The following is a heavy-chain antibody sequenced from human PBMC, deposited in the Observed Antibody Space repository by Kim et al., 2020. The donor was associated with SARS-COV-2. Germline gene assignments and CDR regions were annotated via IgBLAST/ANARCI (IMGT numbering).Heavy chain of an antibody. CDR3: ATTTVVRGGYYGMDV. CDR2: IYYSGST. D-gene: IGHD4-17*01. Sequence: SETLSLTCTVSGGSISSGGYYWSWIRQHPGKGLEWIGYIYYSGSTYYNPSLKSRVTISVDTSKNQFSLKLSSVTAADTAVYYCATTTVVRGGYYGMDVWGQGTTVTVSS. CDR1: GGSISSGGYY. V-gene: IGHV4-31*03. J-gene: IGHJ6*02.